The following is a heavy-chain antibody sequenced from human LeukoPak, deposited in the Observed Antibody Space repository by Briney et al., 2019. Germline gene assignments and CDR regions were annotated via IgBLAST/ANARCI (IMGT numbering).Heavy chain of an antibody. D-gene: IGHD3-9*01. CDR2: IYYSGST. CDR1: GGSLSSYY. CDR3: ARGLKFYDILTAYYTFPYFDY. J-gene: IGHJ4*02. Sequence: SETLSLTCTVSGGSLSSYYWTWIRQPPGKGLEWIGYIYYSGSTNYNPSLKSRVTISVDTSKNQFPLKLSSVTVADTAVYYCARGLKFYDILTAYYTFPYFDYWGQGALVTVSS. V-gene: IGHV4-59*01.